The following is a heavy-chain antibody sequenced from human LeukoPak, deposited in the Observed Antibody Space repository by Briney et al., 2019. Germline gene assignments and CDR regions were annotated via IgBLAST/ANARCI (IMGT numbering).Heavy chain of an antibody. CDR3: ARRVLRYFDWLLLGDHFDY. V-gene: IGHV4-39*07. Sequence: SETLSLTCTVSGGSISSSSDYWGWIRQPPGKGLEWIGSIYYSGSTYYNPSLKSRVTISVDTSKNQFSLKLSSVTAADTAVYYCARRVLRYFDWLLLGDHFDYWGQGTLVTVSS. J-gene: IGHJ4*02. D-gene: IGHD3-9*01. CDR2: IYYSGST. CDR1: GGSISSSSDY.